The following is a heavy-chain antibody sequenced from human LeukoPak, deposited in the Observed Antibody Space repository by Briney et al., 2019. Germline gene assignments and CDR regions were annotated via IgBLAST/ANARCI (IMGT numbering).Heavy chain of an antibody. J-gene: IGHJ4*02. D-gene: IGHD1-26*01. CDR3: VRQQTPHGNFDY. CDR2: IGTAGDT. CDR1: GFTFSNHA. Sequence: AGGSLRLSCATSGFTFSNHAMHWVRQASGKGLEWVSAIGTAGDTFYPGSVKGRFSISRENAKNSLSLQMNSLRAEDTAVYYCVRQQTPHGNFDYWGQGTLVTVSS. V-gene: IGHV3-13*01.